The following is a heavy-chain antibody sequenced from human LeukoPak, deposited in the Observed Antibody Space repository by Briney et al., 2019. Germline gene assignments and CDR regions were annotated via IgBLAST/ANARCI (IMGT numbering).Heavy chain of an antibody. J-gene: IGHJ3*02. CDR1: GYDFTTYW. CDR2: IYPGDSDT. Sequence: PGESLKISCKGSGYDFTTYWIGWVRQMPGQGLEWMGIIYPGDSDTRNSPSFQGQVTISADKSISTVYLQWSSLKASVTAMYYCARDGPVPATADAFDIWGQGTMVTVSS. D-gene: IGHD2-2*01. CDR3: ARDGPVPATADAFDI. V-gene: IGHV5-51*01.